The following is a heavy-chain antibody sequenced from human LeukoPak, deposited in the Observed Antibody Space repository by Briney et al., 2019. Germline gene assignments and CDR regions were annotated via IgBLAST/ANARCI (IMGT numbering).Heavy chain of an antibody. D-gene: IGHD3-22*01. CDR3: ARTDSSGYVDY. Sequence: PSETLSLPCAANGGSFSGSYWSWIRNPPGKGLEWIGEINHSGSTNYNPSLKSRVTISVDTSKNQFSLKLSSVTAADTAVYYCARTDSSGYVDYWGQGTLVTVSS. V-gene: IGHV4-34*01. CDR2: INHSGST. J-gene: IGHJ4*02. CDR1: GGSFSGSY.